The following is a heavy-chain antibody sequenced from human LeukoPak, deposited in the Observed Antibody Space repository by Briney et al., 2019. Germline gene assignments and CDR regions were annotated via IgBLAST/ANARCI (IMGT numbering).Heavy chain of an antibody. CDR2: ISTSSSYI. V-gene: IGHV3-21*01. CDR1: GFTFSSYS. J-gene: IGHJ4*02. CDR3: ARDPGSFDY. D-gene: IGHD1-14*01. Sequence: GESLRLSCAASGFTFSSYSVSWVRQAPGKGLEWVSSISTSSSYINYADSVKGRFTISRDNAKNSLYLQMSSLRAEDTAVYYCARDPGSFDYWGQGTLVTVSS.